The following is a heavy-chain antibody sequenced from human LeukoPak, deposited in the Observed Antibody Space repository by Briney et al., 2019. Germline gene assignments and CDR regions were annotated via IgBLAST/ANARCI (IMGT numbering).Heavy chain of an antibody. J-gene: IGHJ4*02. D-gene: IGHD6-19*01. CDR1: GFTFSTYW. V-gene: IGHV3-23*01. CDR2: ISGSGGST. Sequence: GGSLRLSCAASGFTFSTYWMHWVRQAPGKGLEWVSAISGSGGSTYYADSVKGRFTISRDNSKNTLYLQMNSLRAEDTAVYYCVKIAVAGTVFDYWGQGTLVTVSS. CDR3: VKIAVAGTVFDY.